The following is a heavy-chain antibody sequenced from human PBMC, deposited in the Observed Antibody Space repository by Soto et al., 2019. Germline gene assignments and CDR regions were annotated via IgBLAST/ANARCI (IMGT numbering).Heavy chain of an antibody. J-gene: IGHJ6*02. D-gene: IGHD2-2*01. CDR3: SRLSDSSSWARDYYLFTGMDV. V-gene: IGHV3-73*02. CDR1: GFTFSGAA. Sequence: EGQLVESGGGLVQPGGSLKLSCVASGFTFSGAAIYWVRQSSGKGLERVGHIRNEDNSYATGYAASVKGRFTTSRNDSTNTAYLQINSLKSEDTADYYGSRLSDSSSWARDYYLFTGMDVWGQGTTVIVS. CDR2: IRNEDNSYAT.